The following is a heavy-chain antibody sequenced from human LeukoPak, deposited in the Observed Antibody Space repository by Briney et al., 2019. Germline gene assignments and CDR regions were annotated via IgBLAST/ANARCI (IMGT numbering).Heavy chain of an antibody. CDR1: GFTFSSYW. D-gene: IGHD6-13*01. J-gene: IGHJ4*02. Sequence: GGSLRLSCAASGFTFSSYWMHWVRQAPGKGLVWVSRIESDGSTTSYADSVKGRFTISRDNAKNTLYLQMNSLRVDDTAVYYCARYSSNLHAVDYWGQGTLVTVSS. CDR2: IESDGSTT. V-gene: IGHV3-74*01. CDR3: ARYSSNLHAVDY.